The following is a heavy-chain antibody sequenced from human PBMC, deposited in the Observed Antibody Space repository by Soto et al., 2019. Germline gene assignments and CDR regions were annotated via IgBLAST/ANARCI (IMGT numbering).Heavy chain of an antibody. CDR3: ARDQIGSGRSGNYYYYGMDV. V-gene: IGHV4-31*03. D-gene: IGHD3-10*01. J-gene: IGHJ6*02. CDR2: IYYSGST. Sequence: PSETLSLTCTVSGGSISSGGYYWSWIRQHPGKGLEWIGYIYYSGSTYYNPSLKSRVTISVDTYKNQFSLKLSSVTAADTAVYYCARDQIGSGRSGNYYYYGMDVWGQGATVTVSS. CDR1: GGSISSGGYY.